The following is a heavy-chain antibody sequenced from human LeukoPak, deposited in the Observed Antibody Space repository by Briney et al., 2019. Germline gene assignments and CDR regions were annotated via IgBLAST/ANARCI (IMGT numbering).Heavy chain of an antibody. Sequence: PGGSLRLSCAASGFTFADYGMSWVRQVPGKGLEWVSGINWNGDSTDYADSVKGRFTISRDNAKTSLYLQMNSLRAEDTALFHCARRGMLSGFDYWGQGTLVTVSS. CDR3: ARRGMLSGFDY. V-gene: IGHV3-20*01. CDR1: GFTFADYG. D-gene: IGHD2-8*01. J-gene: IGHJ4*02. CDR2: INWNGDST.